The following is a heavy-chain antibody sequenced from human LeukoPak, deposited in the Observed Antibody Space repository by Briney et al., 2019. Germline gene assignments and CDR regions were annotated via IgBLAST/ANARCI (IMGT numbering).Heavy chain of an antibody. CDR1: GFTFSSYA. J-gene: IGHJ4*02. D-gene: IGHD4-11*01. CDR2: ISGGGGGT. Sequence: PGGSLRLSCAASGFTFSSYAMNWVRQAPGTGLEWVSDISGGGGGTYYADSVKGRFTISRDNSKNTLYLQMNNLRVEDTALYYCAKEGTVSTSFDYWGQGTLVTVSS. V-gene: IGHV3-23*01. CDR3: AKEGTVSTSFDY.